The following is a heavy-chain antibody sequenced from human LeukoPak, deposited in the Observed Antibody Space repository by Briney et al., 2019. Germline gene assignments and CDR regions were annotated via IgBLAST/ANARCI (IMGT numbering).Heavy chain of an antibody. CDR1: GGTFSSYA. V-gene: IGHV1-69*01. CDR3: ARVGEGDSSGYLDY. D-gene: IGHD3-22*01. J-gene: IGHJ4*02. CDR2: IIPIFGTA. Sequence: GSSVKVSCKASGGTFSSYAMSWVRQAPGQGLEWMGGIIPIFGTANYAQKFQGRVTITADEYTSTAHMELSSLRSEETAVYYCARVGEGDSSGYLDYWGQGTLVTVSS.